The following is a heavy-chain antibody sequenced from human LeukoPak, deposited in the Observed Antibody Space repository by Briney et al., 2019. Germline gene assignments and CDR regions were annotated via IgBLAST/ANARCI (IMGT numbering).Heavy chain of an antibody. CDR3: AKDLGGGDVNWFDP. CDR1: GFTFSSYG. V-gene: IGHV3-33*06. J-gene: IGHJ5*02. Sequence: GGSLRLSCAASGFTFSSYGMHWVRQAPGKGLEWVAVIWYDGSNKYYADSVKGRFTISRDNSKNTPYLQMNSLRAEDTAVYYCAKDLGGGDVNWFDPWGQGTLVTVSS. CDR2: IWYDGSNK. D-gene: IGHD1-26*01.